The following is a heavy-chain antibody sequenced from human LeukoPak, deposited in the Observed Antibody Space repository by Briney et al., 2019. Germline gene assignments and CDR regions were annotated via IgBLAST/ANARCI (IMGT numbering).Heavy chain of an antibody. Sequence: ASVKVSCKASGYTFTGYYMHWVRQAPGQGLEWMGWINPNSGGTNYAQKFQGRVTMTRDTSISTAYMELSRLRSDDTAVYYCARVLSYCSSTSCYQRYFDYWGQGTLVTVSS. CDR3: ARVLSYCSSTSCYQRYFDY. CDR1: GYTFTGYY. D-gene: IGHD2-2*01. J-gene: IGHJ4*02. V-gene: IGHV1-2*02. CDR2: INPNSGGT.